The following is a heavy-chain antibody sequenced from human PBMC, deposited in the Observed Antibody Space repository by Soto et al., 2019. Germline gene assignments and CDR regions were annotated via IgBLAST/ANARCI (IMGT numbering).Heavy chain of an antibody. CDR3: ASLGTAVATFDY. D-gene: IGHD4-4*01. J-gene: IGHJ4*02. V-gene: IGHV4-4*02. Sequence: QVQLQESGPGLVKPSGTLTLTCTVSGGSIGSRNWWNWVRQPPGKGLEWIGEISQSGSTNYNPSLRSRVTISVDKSKNQFSLKLTSVTAADTAIYYCASLGTAVATFDYWGQGTLVTVSS. CDR1: GGSIGSRNW. CDR2: ISQSGST.